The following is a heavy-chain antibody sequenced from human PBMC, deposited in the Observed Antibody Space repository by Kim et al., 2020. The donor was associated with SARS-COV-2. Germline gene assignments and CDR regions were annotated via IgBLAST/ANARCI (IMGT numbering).Heavy chain of an antibody. D-gene: IGHD2-15*01. CDR3: ARDEYPVVVAATYYYYGMDV. CDR1: GFTFSSYS. V-gene: IGHV3-48*02. CDR2: ISSSSSTI. Sequence: GSLRLSCAASGFTFSSYSMNWVRQAPGKGLEWVSYISSSSSTIYYADSVKGRFTISRDNAKNSLYLQMNSLRDEDTAVYYCARDEYPVVVAATYYYYGMDVWGQGTTVTVSS. J-gene: IGHJ6*02.